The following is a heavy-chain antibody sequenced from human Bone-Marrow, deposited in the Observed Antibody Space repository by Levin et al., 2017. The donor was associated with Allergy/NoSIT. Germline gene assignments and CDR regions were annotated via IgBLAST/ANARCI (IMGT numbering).Heavy chain of an antibody. CDR3: AKALQPLAGSFNWFDA. J-gene: IGHJ5*02. V-gene: IGHV3-23*01. CDR1: GFTFINFA. D-gene: IGHD6-13*01. CDR2: ISVSGATT. Sequence: GESLKISCAASGFTFINFAMTWVRQAPGKGLEWVGTISVSGATTYYADSVKGRSTLSRDNSKDMFYLQLDNLRAEASAIYYCAKALQPLAGSFNWFDAWGQGTLVTVSS.